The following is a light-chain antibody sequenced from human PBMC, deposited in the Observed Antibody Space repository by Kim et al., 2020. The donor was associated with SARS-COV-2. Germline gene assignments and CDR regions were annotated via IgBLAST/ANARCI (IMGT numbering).Light chain of an antibody. J-gene: IGLJ3*02. CDR3: SSYSCSRIWV. CDR1: SSDLGTYNY. Sequence: QFALTQPASVSGSPGQSITISCTGTSSDLGTYNYVCWYQQHPGKAPKLIIYDVNERPSGVSDRFSGSKSGNTASLTISGLQAEDEADYYCSSYSCSRIWVFGGGTQLTVL. V-gene: IGLV2-14*03. CDR2: DVN.